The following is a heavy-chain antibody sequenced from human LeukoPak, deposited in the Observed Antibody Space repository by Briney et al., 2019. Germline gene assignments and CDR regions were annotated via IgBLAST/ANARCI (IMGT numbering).Heavy chain of an antibody. V-gene: IGHV4-39*01. CDR1: GGSISSYY. CDR3: ARNRYYYGSRNYGVPTWFDP. CDR2: IYYSGST. J-gene: IGHJ5*02. Sequence: SETLSLTCTVSGGSISSYYRGWIRQPPGKGLEWLGSIYYSGSTYYINPSLKSRVTISVDTSKNQISLKLSSVTAADTAVYYCARNRYYYGSRNYGVPTWFDPWGQGTLVTVSS. D-gene: IGHD3-10*01.